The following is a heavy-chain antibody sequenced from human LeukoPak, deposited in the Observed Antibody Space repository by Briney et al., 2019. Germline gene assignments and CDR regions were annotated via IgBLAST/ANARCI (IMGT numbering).Heavy chain of an antibody. J-gene: IGHJ4*02. Sequence: PGGSLRLSCTASGYTFNIHAMSWLRQAPGKGLEWVSGISGSGTSTYYVDSVKGRFTISRDKSKNTLYLQMNSLRAEDTAPYYCAKEPTSGSCFDYWGQGTLVTVSS. CDR1: GYTFNIHA. V-gene: IGHV3-23*01. CDR3: AKEPTSGSCFDY. CDR2: ISGSGTST. D-gene: IGHD3-10*01.